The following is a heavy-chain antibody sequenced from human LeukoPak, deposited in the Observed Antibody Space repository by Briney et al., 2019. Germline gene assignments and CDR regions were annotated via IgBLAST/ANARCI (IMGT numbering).Heavy chain of an antibody. CDR1: GFTLRSYG. CDR2: ISYGGSNK. J-gene: IGHJ5*02. D-gene: IGHD1-1*01. Sequence: LSGGSLRLSCAASGFTLRSYGMHWVRQAPGKGLEWVAVISYGGSNKYYADSVKGRFTISRDNSKNTLYLQMNSLRAEDTAVYYCARDPYWRGLNWFDPWGQGTLVTVSS. V-gene: IGHV3-30*03. CDR3: ARDPYWRGLNWFDP.